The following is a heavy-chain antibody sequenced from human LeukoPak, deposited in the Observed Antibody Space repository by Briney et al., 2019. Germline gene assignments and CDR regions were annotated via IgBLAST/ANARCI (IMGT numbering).Heavy chain of an antibody. D-gene: IGHD3-3*01. V-gene: IGHV3-30*18. CDR3: AKGLTIFGLPEGNWFDP. CDR2: ISYDGSNK. J-gene: IGHJ5*02. CDR1: GFTFSSYG. Sequence: GGSLRLSCAASGFTFSSYGMHWVRQAPGKGLEWGAVISYDGSNKYYADSVKGRFPISRDNSKNTLYLQMNSLRAEDTAVYYCAKGLTIFGLPEGNWFDPWGQGTLVTVSS.